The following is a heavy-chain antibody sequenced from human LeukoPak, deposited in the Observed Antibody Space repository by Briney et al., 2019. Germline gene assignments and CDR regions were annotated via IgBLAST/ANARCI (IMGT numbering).Heavy chain of an antibody. V-gene: IGHV3-30*18. Sequence: GGSLRLSCAASGFTFSSYGMHWVRQAPGKGLEWVAVISYDGSNKYYADSVKGRFTISRDNSKNTLYLQMNSLRAEDTAVYYCAKDLSSLTGDYIDYWGQGTLVTVSS. CDR2: ISYDGSNK. CDR3: AKDLSSLTGDYIDY. D-gene: IGHD7-27*01. CDR1: GFTFSSYG. J-gene: IGHJ4*02.